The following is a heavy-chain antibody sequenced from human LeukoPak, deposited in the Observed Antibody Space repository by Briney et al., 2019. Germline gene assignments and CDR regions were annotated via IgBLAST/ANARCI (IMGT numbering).Heavy chain of an antibody. V-gene: IGHV4-34*01. CDR1: GGSFSGYF. D-gene: IGHD3-10*01. J-gene: IGHJ4*02. CDR2: IHHSGSP. CDR3: ARADRGHFASAY. Sequence: SETLSLTCAVYGGSFSGYFWTWIRQTPGKGLEWIGEIHHSGSPRYNPSLKSRVTITVDTSRNQFSLKLRSVTAADTAVYFCARADRGHFASAYWGQGTLVTVSS.